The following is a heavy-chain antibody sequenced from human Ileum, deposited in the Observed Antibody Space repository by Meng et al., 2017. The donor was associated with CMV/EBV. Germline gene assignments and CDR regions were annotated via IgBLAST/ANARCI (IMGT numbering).Heavy chain of an antibody. CDR1: GGSFRGYY. CDR2: INHSGST. D-gene: IGHD5-24*01. Sequence: QVQLEQWGAGLLQPSETLSLTCAVYGGSFRGYYWSWIRQPPGKGLEWIGEINHSGSTNYNPSLKSRVTISVDTSKNQFSLKLSSVTAADTAVYYCARGRRDGYNNPPLDYWGQGTLVTVSS. CDR3: ARGRRDGYNNPPLDY. J-gene: IGHJ4*02. V-gene: IGHV4-34*01.